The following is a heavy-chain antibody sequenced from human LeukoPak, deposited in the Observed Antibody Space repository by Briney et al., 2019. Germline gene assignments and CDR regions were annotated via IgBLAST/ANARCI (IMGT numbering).Heavy chain of an antibody. D-gene: IGHD3-22*01. CDR1: GFTFSSYS. J-gene: IGHJ4*02. CDR3: AKDGIYDSHFDY. V-gene: IGHV3-23*01. CDR2: ISGSGGST. Sequence: AGSLRLSCAASGFTFSSYSMNWVRQAPGEGLEWVSAISGSGGSTYHADSVKGRFTISRDNSKNTLYLQMNSLRAEDTAVYYCAKDGIYDSHFDYWGQGTLVTVSS.